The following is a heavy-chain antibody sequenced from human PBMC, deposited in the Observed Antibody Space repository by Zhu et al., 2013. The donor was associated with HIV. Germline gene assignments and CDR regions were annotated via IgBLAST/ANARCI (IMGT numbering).Heavy chain of an antibody. J-gene: IGHJ5*02. Sequence: QVQLQESGPGLVRPSTTLSLTCSVSGSSIRSYYWGWIRQPPGKGLEWIALIYPGGHTYYKPSLESRLSIAVDTSKNEFFLKVTSVTATDTAIYYCVRLTWDTEGRFDPWGPELGHRRL. D-gene: IGHD5-18*01. CDR3: VRLTWDTEGRFDP. V-gene: IGHV4-38-2*01. CDR2: IYPGGHT. CDR1: GSSIRSYY.